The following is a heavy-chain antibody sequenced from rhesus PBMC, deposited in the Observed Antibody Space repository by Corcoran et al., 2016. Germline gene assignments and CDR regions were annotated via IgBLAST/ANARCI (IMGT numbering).Heavy chain of an antibody. Sequence: QLQLQESGPGLVKPSETLSLTCAVSGGSISSNYWSWIRQFPGKGLEGIGRILGRGGNTDYNPSLKSRVTISTDTSKNQFSLKLSSVTAADTAFYYCARDDWGDYWDYWGQGVLVTVSS. CDR1: GGSISSNY. CDR2: ILGRGGNT. CDR3: ARDDWGDYWDY. J-gene: IGHJ4*01. D-gene: IGHD3-34*01. V-gene: IGHV4-173*01.